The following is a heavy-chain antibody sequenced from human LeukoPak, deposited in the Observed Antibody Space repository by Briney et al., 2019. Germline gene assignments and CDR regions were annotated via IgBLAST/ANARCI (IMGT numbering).Heavy chain of an antibody. Sequence: PGGSLRLSCAASGFTFSGYWMSWVRQAPGKGLEWVANIKQDGSEKYYVDSVKGRFTISRDKAKNSLYLQMNSLRAEDTAVYYCARDRPYYYYYGMDVWGKGTTVTVSS. CDR2: IKQDGSEK. J-gene: IGHJ6*04. V-gene: IGHV3-7*03. CDR1: GFTFSGYW. CDR3: ARDRPYYYYYGMDV.